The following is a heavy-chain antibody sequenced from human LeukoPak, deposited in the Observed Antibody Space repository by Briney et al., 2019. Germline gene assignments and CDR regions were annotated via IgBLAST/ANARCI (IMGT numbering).Heavy chain of an antibody. CDR1: GFTFSTYW. Sequence: PGGSLRLSCAASGFTFSTYWMHWVRQAPGKGLVWVSHINSDGSSTTYADSVKGRFTISRDNARNTLYLQMNSLRAEDTAVYYCAGDDVVSGTGLGDFWGRGTLVTVSS. CDR2: INSDGSST. V-gene: IGHV3-74*01. J-gene: IGHJ4*02. D-gene: IGHD5/OR15-5a*01. CDR3: AGDDVVSGTGLGDF.